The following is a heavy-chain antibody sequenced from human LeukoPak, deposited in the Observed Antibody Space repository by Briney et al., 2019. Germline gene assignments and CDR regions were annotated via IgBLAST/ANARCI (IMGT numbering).Heavy chain of an antibody. Sequence: SQTLALTCTVSSGSISSGGYYWSWIRQHPGKGLEWIGYIYYSGSTYYNPSLKSRVTISVDTSKNQFSLKLSSVTAADTAVYYCAALLLWFGELPYWGQGTLVTVSS. J-gene: IGHJ4*02. CDR2: IYYSGST. CDR3: AALLLWFGELPY. V-gene: IGHV4-31*03. D-gene: IGHD3-10*01. CDR1: SGSISSGGYY.